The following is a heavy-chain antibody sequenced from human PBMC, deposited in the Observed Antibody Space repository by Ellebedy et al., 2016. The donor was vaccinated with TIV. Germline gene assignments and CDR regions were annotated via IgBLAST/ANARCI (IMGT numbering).Heavy chain of an antibody. CDR2: IWYDGSNK. V-gene: IGHV3-33*08. Sequence: GESLKISCAASGFTFSSYGMHWVRQAPGKGLEWVAVIWYDGSNKYYADSVKGRFTISRDNSKNTLYLQMNSLRAEDTAVYYCARGQMPPDYWGQGTLVTVSS. J-gene: IGHJ4*02. D-gene: IGHD2-2*01. CDR1: GFTFSSYG. CDR3: ARGQMPPDY.